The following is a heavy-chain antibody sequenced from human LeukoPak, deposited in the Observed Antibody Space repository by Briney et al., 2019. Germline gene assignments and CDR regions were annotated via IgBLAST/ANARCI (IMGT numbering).Heavy chain of an antibody. V-gene: IGHV1-69*13. CDR1: GGTFSSYA. Sequence: ASVKVSCTASGGTFSSYAISWVRQAPGQGLEWMGGIIPIFGTANYAQKFQGRVTITADESTSTAYMELSSLRSEDTAVYYCARDGSTDYYDSSGYYSPIYWGQGTLVTVSS. D-gene: IGHD3-22*01. J-gene: IGHJ4*02. CDR2: IIPIFGTA. CDR3: ARDGSTDYYDSSGYYSPIY.